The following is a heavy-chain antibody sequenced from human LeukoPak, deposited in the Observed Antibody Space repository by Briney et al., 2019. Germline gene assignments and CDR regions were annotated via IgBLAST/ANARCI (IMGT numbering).Heavy chain of an antibody. CDR1: GGSISSYY. V-gene: IGHV4-59*08. CDR3: ARQGYGGNSYYYYYYMDV. J-gene: IGHJ6*03. CDR2: IYYSGST. Sequence: SETLSLTCTVSGGSISSYYWSWIRQPPGKGLEWIGYIYYSGSTNYNPSLKSRVTISVDTSKNQFSLKLSSVTAADTAVYYCARQGYGGNSYYYYYYMDVWGKGTTVTVSS. D-gene: IGHD4-23*01.